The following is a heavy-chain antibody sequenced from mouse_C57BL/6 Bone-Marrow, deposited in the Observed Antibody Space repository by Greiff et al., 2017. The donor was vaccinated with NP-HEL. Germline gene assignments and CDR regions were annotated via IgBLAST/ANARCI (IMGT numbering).Heavy chain of an antibody. J-gene: IGHJ3*01. D-gene: IGHD1-1*01. CDR3: ARKALHGTHDAWFAY. CDR2: INPNNGGT. CDR1: GYTFTDYY. V-gene: IGHV1-26*01. Sequence: EVQLQQSGPELVKPGASVKISCKASGYTFTDYYMNWVKQSHGKSLEWIGDINPNNGGTSYNQKFKGKATLTVDKSSSTAYMELRSLTSEDSAVYYCARKALHGTHDAWFAYWGQGTLVTVSA.